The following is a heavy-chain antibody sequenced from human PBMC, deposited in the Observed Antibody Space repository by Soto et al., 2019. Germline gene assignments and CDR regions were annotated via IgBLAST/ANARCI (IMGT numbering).Heavy chain of an antibody. Sequence: PGGSLRLSCAASGFTFSSYGMHWVRQAPGKGLEWVAVITYDGSNKYYADSVKGRFTISRDNSKNTLYLQMNSLRAEDTAVYYCAKGHIVVVVADYWGQGTLVTVSS. CDR3: AKGHIVVVVADY. J-gene: IGHJ4*02. CDR2: ITYDGSNK. D-gene: IGHD2-15*01. V-gene: IGHV3-30*18. CDR1: GFTFSSYG.